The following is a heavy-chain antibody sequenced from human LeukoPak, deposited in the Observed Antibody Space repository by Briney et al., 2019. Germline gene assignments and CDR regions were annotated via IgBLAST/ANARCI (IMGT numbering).Heavy chain of an antibody. CDR2: IYYSVSN. CDR3: ARGGLENGHHSNDGFFI. D-gene: IGHD3-3*01. V-gene: IGHV4-59*01. Sequence: PSETLSLTCTVSGVSLSGYLWSWIREPPGKGLEWCGYIYYSVSNKYNPPLKPRLTMSVHTHRPQFPLNLSCVTSAHTPVFQCARGGLENGHHSNDGFFIWGEGTMVSVSS. J-gene: IGHJ3*02. CDR1: GVSLSGYL.